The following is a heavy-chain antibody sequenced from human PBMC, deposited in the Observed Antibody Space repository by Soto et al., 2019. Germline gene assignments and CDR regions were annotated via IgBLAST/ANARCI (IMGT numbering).Heavy chain of an antibody. V-gene: IGHV3-15*01. J-gene: IGHJ4*02. Sequence: EVQLVESGGGLVKPGGSLRLSCAASGFTFSNVGRSWVRQAPGKGRGWVGRIKSKSEGGTTGYAAPVEGRFTISRDDSKNTLYLQMNSLKTEDTAVYYCTTDHYCSSTSCTYFDSWGQGTLVTVSS. D-gene: IGHD2-2*01. CDR3: TTDHYCSSTSCTYFDS. CDR2: IKSKSEGGTT. CDR1: GFTFSNVG.